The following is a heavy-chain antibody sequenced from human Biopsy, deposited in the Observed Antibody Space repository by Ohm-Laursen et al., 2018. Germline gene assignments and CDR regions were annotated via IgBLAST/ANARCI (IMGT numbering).Heavy chain of an antibody. D-gene: IGHD4-11*01. Sequence: GSLRLSCSASGITFNSDWMSWVRQAPGKGLEWVAIIREHGNEEFYVDSVKGRFTISGDNARNSVYLQMNSLRAEDTAIYYCARGNGPSAWGQGTLVIVSS. CDR1: GITFNSDW. CDR3: ARGNGPSA. CDR2: IREHGNEE. J-gene: IGHJ5*02. V-gene: IGHV3-7*04.